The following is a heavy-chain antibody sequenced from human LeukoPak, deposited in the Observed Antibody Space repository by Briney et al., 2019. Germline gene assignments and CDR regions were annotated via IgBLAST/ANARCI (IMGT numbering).Heavy chain of an antibody. J-gene: IGHJ6*03. V-gene: IGHV3-30*18. CDR1: AFTFRSYG. CDR3: AKDERYDFWSGDGYYYYYMDV. D-gene: IGHD3-3*01. Sequence: GGSLRLSCVASAFTFRSYGMHWVRQAPGKGLEWVAVISYDGSGQYYADSLKGRFTISRDNSKNTLYLQMNSLRVEDTPVYYCAKDERYDFWSGDGYYYYYMDVWGKGTTVTVSS. CDR2: ISYDGSGQ.